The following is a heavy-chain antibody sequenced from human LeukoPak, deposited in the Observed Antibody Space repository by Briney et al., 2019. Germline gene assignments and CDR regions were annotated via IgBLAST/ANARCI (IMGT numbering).Heavy chain of an antibody. V-gene: IGHV1-69*06. CDR3: ATLVTAGTGDY. CDR1: GGTFSSYA. D-gene: IGHD6-19*01. J-gene: IGHJ4*02. Sequence: GASVKVSCKASGGTFSSYAISWVRQAPGQGLEWMGGIIPIFGTANYAQKFQGRVTITADKSTSTAYMELSSLRSEDTAVYYCATLVTAGTGDYWGQGTLVTVSS. CDR2: IIPIFGTA.